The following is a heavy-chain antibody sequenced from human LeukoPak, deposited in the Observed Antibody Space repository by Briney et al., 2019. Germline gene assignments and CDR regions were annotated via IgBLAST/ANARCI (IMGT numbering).Heavy chain of an antibody. CDR3: ARQTYDFWSGYSNYYYYYGMDV. Sequence: SETLSLTCAVYGGSFSGYYWSWIRQPPGKGLEWIGEINHSGSTNYNPSLKSRVTIPVDTSKNQFSLKLSSVTAADTAVYYCARQTYDFWSGYSNYYYYYGMDVWGQGTTVTVSS. D-gene: IGHD3-3*01. V-gene: IGHV4-34*01. CDR1: GGSFSGYY. CDR2: INHSGST. J-gene: IGHJ6*02.